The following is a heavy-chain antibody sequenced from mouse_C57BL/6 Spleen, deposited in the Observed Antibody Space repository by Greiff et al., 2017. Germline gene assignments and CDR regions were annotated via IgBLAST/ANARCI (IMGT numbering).Heavy chain of an antibody. V-gene: IGHV7-1*01. CDR1: GFTFSDFY. Sequence: EVMLVESGGGLVQSGRSLRLSCATSGFTFSDFYMEWVRQAPGKGLEWIAASRNKANDYTTEYSASVKGRFIVSRDTSQSIPYLQMNALRAEDTAIYYCARDARFITTVVGYFDVWGTGTTVTVSS. CDR3: ARDARFITTVVGYFDV. D-gene: IGHD1-1*01. CDR2: SRNKANDYTT. J-gene: IGHJ1*03.